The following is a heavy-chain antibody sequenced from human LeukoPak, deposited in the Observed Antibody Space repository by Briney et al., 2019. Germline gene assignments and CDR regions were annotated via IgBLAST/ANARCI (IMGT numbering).Heavy chain of an antibody. D-gene: IGHD3-22*01. J-gene: IGHJ4*02. CDR1: GFTVSSNY. CDR2: IYSGGST. Sequence: GGSLRLSCAASGFTVSSNYMSWVRQAPGKGLEWVSVIYSGGSTYYADSVKGRFTISRDDSKNTARLQMNSLKVEDTAVYYCTTIDEVNRKLEYWGQGTLVTVSS. V-gene: IGHV3-66*01. CDR3: TTIDEVNRKLEY.